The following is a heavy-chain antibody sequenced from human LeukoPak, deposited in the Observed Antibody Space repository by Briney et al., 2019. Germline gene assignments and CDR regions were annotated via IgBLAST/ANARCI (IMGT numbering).Heavy chain of an antibody. J-gene: IGHJ4*02. Sequence: GGSLRLSCTASGFTFSSYWMHWVRQAPGKGLVWVSRINSDGGSTSYADSVKGRFTISRDNAKNTLYLQMNSLRAEDTAVYYCARDIGARRLDYWGQGTPVTVSS. D-gene: IGHD6-6*01. CDR2: INSDGGST. CDR3: ARDIGARRLDY. CDR1: GFTFSSYW. V-gene: IGHV3-74*01.